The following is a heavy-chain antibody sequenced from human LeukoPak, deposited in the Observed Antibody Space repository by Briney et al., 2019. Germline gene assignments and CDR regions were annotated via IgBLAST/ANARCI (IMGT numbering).Heavy chain of an antibody. CDR2: INHSGST. J-gene: IGHJ5*02. CDR1: GGSFSGYY. D-gene: IGHD3-16*01. V-gene: IGHV4-34*01. Sequence: SETLSLTCAVYGGSFSGYYWSWIRQPPGKGLDWIGEINHSGSTNYNPSLKSRVTISVDTSKNQFSLKLSSVTAADTAVYYCARGGVDYDYVWGTIGGENWFDPWGQGTLVTVSS. CDR3: ARGGVDYDYVWGTIGGENWFDP.